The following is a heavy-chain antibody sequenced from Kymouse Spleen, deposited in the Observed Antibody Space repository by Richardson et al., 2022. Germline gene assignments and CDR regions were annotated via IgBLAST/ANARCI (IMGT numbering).Heavy chain of an antibody. CDR3: AKDIRRITMVRGVIINYYYYGMDV. CDR2: ISWNSGSI. D-gene: IGHD3-10*01. V-gene: IGHV3-9*01. Sequence: EVQLVESGGGLVQPGRSLRLSCAASGFTFDDYAMHWVRQAPGKGLEWVSGISWNSGSIGYADSVKGRFTISRDNAKNSLYLQMNSLRAEDTALYYCAKDIRRITMVRGVIINYYYYGMDVWGQGTTVTVSS. CDR1: GFTFDDYA. J-gene: IGHJ6*02.